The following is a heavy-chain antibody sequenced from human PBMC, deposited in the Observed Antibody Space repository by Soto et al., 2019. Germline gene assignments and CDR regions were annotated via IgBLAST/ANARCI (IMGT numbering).Heavy chain of an antibody. Sequence: QITLKESGPTLVKPTQPLTLTCTFSGFSLSTSGVGVGWIRQPPGKALEWLALIYWDDDKRYSPSLKSRLTITKDTSKNQVVLTMTNMDPVDTATYYCAHATSSSRRHYYYYGMDVWGQGTTVTVSS. J-gene: IGHJ6*02. CDR1: GFSLSTSGVG. V-gene: IGHV2-5*02. D-gene: IGHD6-13*01. CDR3: AHATSSSRRHYYYYGMDV. CDR2: IYWDDDK.